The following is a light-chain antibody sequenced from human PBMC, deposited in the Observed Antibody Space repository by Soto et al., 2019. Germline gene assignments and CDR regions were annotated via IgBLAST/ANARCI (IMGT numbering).Light chain of an antibody. CDR1: QGISNY. Sequence: IQMTQSPSSLSASVGDRVTITCRASQGISNYLAWYQQIPGKVPKLLISAASTLQSGVTSRFSGSGTQTDFTLTISSLQSEDVATYYCQKYTNVPAFGGGTKVEIK. CDR3: QKYTNVPA. V-gene: IGKV1-27*01. CDR2: AAS. J-gene: IGKJ4*01.